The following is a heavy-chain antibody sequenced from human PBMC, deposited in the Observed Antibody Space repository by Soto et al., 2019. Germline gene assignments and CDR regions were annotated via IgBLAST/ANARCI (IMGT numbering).Heavy chain of an antibody. J-gene: IGHJ5*02. CDR2: INAGNGNT. D-gene: IGHD6-6*01. Sequence: GASVKVSCKASGYTFTSYAMHWVRQAPGQRLEWMGWINAGNGNTKYSQKFQGRVTITRDTSASTAYMELSSLRSEDTAVYYCAREALEYSSSSDWFAPWGQGTLVTVSS. V-gene: IGHV1-3*01. CDR1: GYTFTSYA. CDR3: AREALEYSSSSDWFAP.